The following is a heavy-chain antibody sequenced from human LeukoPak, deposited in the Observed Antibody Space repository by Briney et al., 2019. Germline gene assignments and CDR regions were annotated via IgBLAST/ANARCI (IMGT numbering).Heavy chain of an antibody. Sequence: GGSLRLSCAASGFTFSSYAMHWVRQAPGKGLEWVAVISYDGSNKYYADSVKGRFTISRDNSKNTLYLQVNSLRAEDTAVYYCAKDSHSSGWYGWGQGTLVTVSS. CDR2: ISYDGSNK. CDR3: AKDSHSSGWYG. V-gene: IGHV3-30*04. J-gene: IGHJ4*02. D-gene: IGHD6-19*01. CDR1: GFTFSSYA.